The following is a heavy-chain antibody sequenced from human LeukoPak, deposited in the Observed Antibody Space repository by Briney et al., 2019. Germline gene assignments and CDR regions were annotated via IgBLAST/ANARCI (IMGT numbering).Heavy chain of an antibody. Sequence: SETLSLTCTVSGGSISSYYWSWIRQPAGKGLEWIGRIYTSGSTNYNPSLKSRVTMSVETSKNQFSLKLRSVTAADTAGYYWARPVPYYYGIDLWGQGTPVTVSS. V-gene: IGHV4-4*07. J-gene: IGHJ6*02. CDR2: IYTSGST. CDR1: GGSISSYY. CDR3: ARPVPYYYGIDL.